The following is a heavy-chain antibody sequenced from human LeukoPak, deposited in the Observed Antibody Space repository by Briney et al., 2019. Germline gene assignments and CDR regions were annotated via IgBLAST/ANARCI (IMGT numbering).Heavy chain of an antibody. Sequence: SQTLSLTCAISGDSVSNNIATWNWVRQSPSRGLEWLGRTYYRSRWGNDYAISVKGRITINPDTSRNQFSPQLNSVTPEDTAVYYCVRDSDDYYWALDFWGQGTPVTVSS. V-gene: IGHV6-1*01. CDR3: VRDSDDYYWALDF. D-gene: IGHD3-10*01. CDR1: GDSVSNNIAT. J-gene: IGHJ4*02. CDR2: TYYRSRWGN.